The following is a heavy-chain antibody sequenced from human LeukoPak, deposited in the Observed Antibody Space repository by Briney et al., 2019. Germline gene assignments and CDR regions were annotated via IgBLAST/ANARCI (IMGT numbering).Heavy chain of an antibody. CDR3: ARALGNWNLHLDAFDI. V-gene: IGHV3-23*01. D-gene: IGHD1-1*01. CDR2: ISGSGGTT. Sequence: GGSLRLSCAASGFTFSSYAMSWVRQAPGRGLEWVSAISGSGGTTYYADSVKGRFTISRDNSKNTLYLQMNSLRAEDTAVYYCARALGNWNLHLDAFDIWGQGTMVTVSS. CDR1: GFTFSSYA. J-gene: IGHJ3*02.